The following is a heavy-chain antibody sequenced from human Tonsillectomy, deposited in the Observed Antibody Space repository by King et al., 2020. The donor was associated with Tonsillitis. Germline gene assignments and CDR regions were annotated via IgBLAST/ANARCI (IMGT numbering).Heavy chain of an antibody. D-gene: IGHD6-13*01. CDR2: ISYDGSNK. Sequence: VQLVESGGGVVQPGRSLRLSCAASGFTFSSYGMHWVRQAPGKGLEWVAVISYDGSNKYYADSVKGRFTISRDNSKNTLYLQMNSLRAEDTAVYYCAKERREEPQLWIYYYYGMDVWGQGTTVTVSS. J-gene: IGHJ6*02. V-gene: IGHV3-30*18. CDR1: GFTFSSYG. CDR3: AKERREEPQLWIYYYYGMDV.